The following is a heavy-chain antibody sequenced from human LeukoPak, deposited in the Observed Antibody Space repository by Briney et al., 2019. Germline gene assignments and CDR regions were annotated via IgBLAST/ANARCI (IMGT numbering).Heavy chain of an antibody. V-gene: IGHV1-46*01. J-gene: IGHJ6*03. D-gene: IGHD5-18*01. Sequence: ASVKVSCKASGYTFTSYYIHWVRQAPGQGLEWMGIINPSGGSPSYTQKFQGRVTITTDESASTAYMELSSLRSEDTAVYYCASSVPRGDTAMVKRIPDYYYYYYMDVWGKGTTVTVSS. CDR1: GYTFTSYY. CDR3: ASSVPRGDTAMVKRIPDYYYYYYMDV. CDR2: INPSGGSP.